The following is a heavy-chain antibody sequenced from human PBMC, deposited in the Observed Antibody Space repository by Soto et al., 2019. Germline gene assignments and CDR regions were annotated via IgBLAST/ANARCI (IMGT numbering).Heavy chain of an antibody. CDR1: GGSISSGNYY. Sequence: SETLSLTCTVSGGSISSGNYYWSWIRQPPGKGLEWIGYIYYSGSTYYNPSLKSRVTISVDTSKNQFSLKLSSVTAADTAVYYCARENRGTVTTFDYWGQGTLVTVSS. J-gene: IGHJ4*02. D-gene: IGHD4-17*01. V-gene: IGHV4-30-4*01. CDR3: ARENRGTVTTFDY. CDR2: IYYSGST.